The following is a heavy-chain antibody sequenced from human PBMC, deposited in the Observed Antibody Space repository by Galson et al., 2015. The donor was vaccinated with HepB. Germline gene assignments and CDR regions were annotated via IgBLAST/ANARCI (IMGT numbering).Heavy chain of an antibody. CDR3: ARVWGMAARPNYYYYLDV. CDR1: GGSLTTRSYY. Sequence: TLSLTCTVSGGSLTTRSYYWTWVRLPAGTGLEWIGRIYTTGSTSYNPSLKSRVTMSVDTSKNQFSLSLTSVTAADAAVYYCARVWGMAARPNYYYYLDVWGKGTTVTVSS. CDR2: IYTTGST. V-gene: IGHV4-61*02. D-gene: IGHD6-6*01. J-gene: IGHJ6*03.